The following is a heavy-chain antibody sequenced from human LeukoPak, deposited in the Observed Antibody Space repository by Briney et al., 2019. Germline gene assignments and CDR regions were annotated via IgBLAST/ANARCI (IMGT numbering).Heavy chain of an antibody. CDR2: ISSSGSTI. CDR1: GFTFSDHC. J-gene: IGHJ4*02. D-gene: IGHD3-10*01. Sequence: PGGSLRLSCAASGFTFSDHCMSWIRQAPGKGLEWVSYISSSGSTIYYADSVKGRFTISRDNAKNSLYLQMNSLRAEDTAVYYCAARRVVVRGVIIRYYFDYWGQGTLVTVSS. V-gene: IGHV3-11*01. CDR3: AARRVVVRGVIIRYYFDY.